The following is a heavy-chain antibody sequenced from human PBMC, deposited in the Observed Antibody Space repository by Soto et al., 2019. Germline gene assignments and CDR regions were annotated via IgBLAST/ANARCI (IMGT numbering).Heavy chain of an antibody. CDR3: ARDGYYYDSSGYSPFDY. J-gene: IGHJ4*02. CDR2: IWYDGSNK. CDR1: GFTFSSYG. V-gene: IGHV3-33*01. Sequence: GGSLRLSCAASGFTFSSYGMHWVRQAPGKGLEWVAVIWYDGSNKYYADSVKGRFTISRDNSKNTLYLQMNSLRAEDTAVYYCARDGYYYDSSGYSPFDYWGQGTLVTVSS. D-gene: IGHD3-22*01.